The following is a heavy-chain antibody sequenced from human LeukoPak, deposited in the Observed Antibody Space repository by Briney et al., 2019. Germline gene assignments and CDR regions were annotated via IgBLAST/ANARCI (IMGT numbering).Heavy chain of an antibody. CDR3: ARGSDLAADYGMDV. D-gene: IGHD6-13*01. CDR1: GGSISSYY. J-gene: IGHJ6*02. Sequence: TSETLSLTCTVSGGSISSYYWSWIRQPPGKGLEWIGYIYYSGSTNYNPSLKSRVTISVDTSKNQFSLKLSSVTAADTAVYYCARGSDLAADYGMDVWGQGTTVTVSS. V-gene: IGHV4-59*01. CDR2: IYYSGST.